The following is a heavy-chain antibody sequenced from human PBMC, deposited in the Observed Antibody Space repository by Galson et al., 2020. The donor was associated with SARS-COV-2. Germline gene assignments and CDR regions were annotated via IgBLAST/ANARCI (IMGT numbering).Heavy chain of an antibody. J-gene: IGHJ2*01. D-gene: IGHD3-3*01. Sequence: SQTLSLTCAVSGYSVSTTNYWGWVRLAPGKGLEWIGSIYPNGRTYYNPSLESRVTISVDTSMNHFSLTLASVTAADTALYYCARQGVNMIGVVTVPGWFFDLWGRGTLVTVSS. CDR3: ARQGVNMIGVVTVPGWFFDL. CDR2: IYPNGRT. CDR1: GYSVSTTNY. V-gene: IGHV4-38-2*01.